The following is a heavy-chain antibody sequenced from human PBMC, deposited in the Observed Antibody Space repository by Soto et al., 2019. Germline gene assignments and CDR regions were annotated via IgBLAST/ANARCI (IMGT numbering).Heavy chain of an antibody. D-gene: IGHD2-15*01. V-gene: IGHV3-33*01. CDR1: GFTFSSYG. CDR2: IWYDGSNK. CDR3: ASEYCSGGSCYYYGMDV. J-gene: IGHJ6*02. Sequence: GGSLRLSCAASGFTFSSYGMHWVRQAPGKGLEWVAVIWYDGSNKYYADSVKGRFTISRDNSKNTLYLQMNSLRAEDTAVYYCASEYCSGGSCYYYGMDVWGQGTTVTVSS.